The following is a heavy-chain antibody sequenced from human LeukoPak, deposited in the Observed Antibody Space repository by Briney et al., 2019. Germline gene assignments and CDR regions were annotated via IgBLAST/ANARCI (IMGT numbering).Heavy chain of an antibody. V-gene: IGHV3-30-3*01. J-gene: IGHJ4*02. Sequence: GGSLRLSCAASGFTFSSYAMHWVRQAPGKGLEWVAVISYDGSNKYYADSVKGRFTISRDNSKNTLYLQMNSLRAEDTAVYYCAKDLSLLWFGEYCFDYWGQGTLVTVSS. D-gene: IGHD3-10*01. CDR2: ISYDGSNK. CDR1: GFTFSSYA. CDR3: AKDLSLLWFGEYCFDY.